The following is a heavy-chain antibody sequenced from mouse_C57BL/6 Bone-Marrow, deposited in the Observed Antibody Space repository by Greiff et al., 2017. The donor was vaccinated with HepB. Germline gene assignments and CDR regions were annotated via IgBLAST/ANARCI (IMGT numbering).Heavy chain of an antibody. CDR1: GYAFSSSW. D-gene: IGHD2-5*01. J-gene: IGHJ1*03. CDR2: IYPGDGDT. CDR3: ASSYYSNYWYFDV. V-gene: IGHV1-82*01. Sequence: QVQLQQSGPELVKPGASVKISYKASGYAFSSSWMNWVKQRPGKGLEWIGRIYPGDGDTNYNGKSKGKATLTADKSSSTAYMQLSSLTSEDSAVYFCASSYYSNYWYFDVWGTGTTVTVSS.